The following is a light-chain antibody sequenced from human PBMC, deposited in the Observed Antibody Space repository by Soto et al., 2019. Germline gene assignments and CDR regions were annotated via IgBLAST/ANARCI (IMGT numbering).Light chain of an antibody. CDR1: QDIRNY. CDR3: QKYDRAPFT. CDR2: AAS. V-gene: IGKV1-27*01. Sequence: DIQMTQSPSSLSVSVGDRVTITCRASQDIRNYLAWYQQEPGKVPKLLIYAASTLQSGVPSRFSGSGSGTNFNLTINSLQPESNSTYYCQKYDRAPFTFGPGTKVDFK. J-gene: IGKJ3*01.